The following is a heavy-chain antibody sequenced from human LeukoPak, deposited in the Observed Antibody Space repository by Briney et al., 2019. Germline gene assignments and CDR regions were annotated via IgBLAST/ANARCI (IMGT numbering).Heavy chain of an antibody. CDR1: GGSISSSSYY. CDR2: IYYRVNT. J-gene: IGHJ4*02. D-gene: IGHD6-19*01. V-gene: IGHV4-39*01. CDR3: ASLPAFYSNGSDFDY. Sequence: KPSETLSLTCTVSGGSISSSSYYWGWIRQPPGKGLEWIGSIYYRVNTYYTPSLQSRVTISVDTSKNQFSLNLSSVTAADTAVYYCASLPAFYSNGSDFDYWGQGTLVTVSS.